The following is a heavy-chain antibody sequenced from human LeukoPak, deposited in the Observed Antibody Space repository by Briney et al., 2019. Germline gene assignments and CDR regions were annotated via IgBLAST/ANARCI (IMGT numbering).Heavy chain of an antibody. Sequence: SQTLSLTCAISGDSVSSNSTAWNWIRQSPSRGLEWLGRTYYRSKWYNDYAVSVKSRITIKPDTSKNQFSLQLNSVTPENTAVYYCARESGSYSNSYRFDCWGQGTLVTVSS. D-gene: IGHD6-6*01. CDR1: GDSVSSNSTA. J-gene: IGHJ4*02. CDR2: TYYRSKWYN. V-gene: IGHV6-1*01. CDR3: ARESGSYSNSYRFDC.